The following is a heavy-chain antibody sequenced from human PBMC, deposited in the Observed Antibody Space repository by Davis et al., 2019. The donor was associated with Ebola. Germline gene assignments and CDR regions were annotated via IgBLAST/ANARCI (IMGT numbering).Heavy chain of an antibody. V-gene: IGHV3-23*01. J-gene: IGHJ5*02. CDR3: ARGGRFVTALDH. CDR1: GFTFSSYA. CDR2: ISGSGGST. D-gene: IGHD2-21*02. Sequence: PGGSLRLSCAASGFTFSSYAMSWVRQAPGKGLEWVSAISGSGGSTYYADSVKGRFTISRDNSKNTLYLQMNSLRAEDTAVYYCARGGRFVTALDHWGPGTLVTVSS.